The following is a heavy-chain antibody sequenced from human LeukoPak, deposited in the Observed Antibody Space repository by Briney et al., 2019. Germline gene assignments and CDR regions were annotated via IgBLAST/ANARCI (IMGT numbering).Heavy chain of an antibody. CDR1: GGSISSSSYY. Sequence: PSETLSLTCTVSGGSISSSSYYWGWIRQPPGKGLEWIGSIYYSGSTYYNPSLKSRVTISVDTSKNPFSLKLSSVTAADTAVYYCARQMRDYLSFDYWGQGTLVTVSS. CDR3: ARQMRDYLSFDY. J-gene: IGHJ4*02. V-gene: IGHV4-39*01. CDR2: IYYSGST. D-gene: IGHD2/OR15-2a*01.